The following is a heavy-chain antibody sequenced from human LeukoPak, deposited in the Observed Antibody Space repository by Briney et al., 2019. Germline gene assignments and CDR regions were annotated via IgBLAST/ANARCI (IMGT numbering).Heavy chain of an antibody. CDR3: ARDPSLGPILLWFGEAYYGMDV. CDR1: GFTFSSYG. V-gene: IGHV3-30*02. Sequence: GGSLRLPCAASGFTFSSYGMHWVRQAPGKGLEWVAFIRYDGSNKYYADSVKGRFTISRDNSKNTLYLQMNSLRAEDTAVYYCARDPSLGPILLWFGEAYYGMDVWGQGTTVTVSS. CDR2: IRYDGSNK. J-gene: IGHJ6*02. D-gene: IGHD3-10*01.